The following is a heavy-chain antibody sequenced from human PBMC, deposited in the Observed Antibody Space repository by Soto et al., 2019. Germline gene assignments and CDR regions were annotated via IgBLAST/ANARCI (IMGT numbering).Heavy chain of an antibody. CDR3: ARGALVPAAAIAFDI. CDR2: INHSGST. Sequence: TSETLSLTCAVYGGSFSGYYWSWIRQPPGKGLEWIGEINHSGSTNYNPSLKSRVTTSVDTSKNQFSLKLSSVTAADTAVYYCARGALVPAAAIAFDIWGQGTMVTVS. V-gene: IGHV4-34*01. CDR1: GGSFSGYY. D-gene: IGHD2-2*01. J-gene: IGHJ3*02.